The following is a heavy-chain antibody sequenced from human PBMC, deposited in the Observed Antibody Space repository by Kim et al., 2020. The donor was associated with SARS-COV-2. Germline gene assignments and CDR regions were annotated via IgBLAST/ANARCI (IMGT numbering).Heavy chain of an antibody. D-gene: IGHD1-26*01. Sequence: GGSLRLSCAASGFTFSSYDMHWVRQATGKGLEWVSAIGTAGDTYYPGSVKGRFTISRENAKNSLYLQMNSLRAGDTAVYYCARERDSVGAFDIWGQGTMVTVSS. V-gene: IGHV3-13*01. CDR3: ARERDSVGAFDI. CDR2: IGTAGDT. J-gene: IGHJ3*02. CDR1: GFTFSSYD.